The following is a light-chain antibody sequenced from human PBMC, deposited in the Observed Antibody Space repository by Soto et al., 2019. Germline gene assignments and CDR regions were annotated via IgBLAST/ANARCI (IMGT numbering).Light chain of an antibody. CDR1: QSVSTN. J-gene: IGKJ4*01. V-gene: IGKV3-15*01. CDR2: GAS. Sequence: EIVMTQSPVTLSVSPGERATLSCRASQSVSTNLAWYQQRPGQAPRLLIYGASTRATGVPARFSGSGSGTEFTLTISSLQSEDFAVYYCQQYNKWPPWLTFGGGTKVEIK. CDR3: QQYNKWPPWLT.